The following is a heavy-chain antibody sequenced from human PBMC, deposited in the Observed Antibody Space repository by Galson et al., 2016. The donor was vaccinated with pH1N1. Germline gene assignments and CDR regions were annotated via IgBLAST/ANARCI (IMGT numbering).Heavy chain of an antibody. CDR1: GFVFSDST. V-gene: IGHV3-73*01. CDR2: TRSKAVGYAP. J-gene: IGHJ3*02. Sequence: SLRLSCAASGFVFSDSTVHWVRQASGKGLERVGRTRSKAVGYAPTYAASVEGRFTISRGDSKNTAYLQMNSLKTEDTAVYYCTRGEDGYNYRDASDIWGQGTMVTVSS. CDR3: TRGEDGYNYRDASDI. D-gene: IGHD5-24*01.